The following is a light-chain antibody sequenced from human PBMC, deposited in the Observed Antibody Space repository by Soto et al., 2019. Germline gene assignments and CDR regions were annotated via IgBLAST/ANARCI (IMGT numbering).Light chain of an antibody. V-gene: IGKV3-15*01. CDR3: QLYHNWPQFN. CDR2: GAF. J-gene: IGKJ4*01. Sequence: EVGMAQSPATLSVSPGERATLSCRASQSVSSNLAWYQQKPGQTPRLLMYGAFTRATGIPARFSGSGSGTEVPPNNISLQSEDFAFYYGQLYHNWPQFNFGGGAKV. CDR1: QSVSSN.